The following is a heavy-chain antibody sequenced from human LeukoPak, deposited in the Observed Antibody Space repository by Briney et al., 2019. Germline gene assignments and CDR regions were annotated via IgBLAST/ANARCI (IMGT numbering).Heavy chain of an antibody. V-gene: IGHV3-7*01. D-gene: IGHD1-26*01. CDR1: GFTFSNYR. J-gene: IGHJ4*02. Sequence: GGSLRLSCAASGFTFSNYRMNWVRQAPGKGLEWVANIKQEGSEKYYVDSVKGRFTISRDNAKNSLFLQMNSLRAEDSAVYYCARDTRTFDFWGQGTLVTVSS. CDR3: ARDTRTFDF. CDR2: IKQEGSEK.